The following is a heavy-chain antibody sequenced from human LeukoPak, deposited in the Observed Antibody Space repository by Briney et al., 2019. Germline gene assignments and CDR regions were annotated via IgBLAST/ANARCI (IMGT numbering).Heavy chain of an antibody. V-gene: IGHV3-9*01. Sequence: PGGSLRLSCAASGFTFDDYAMHWVRQAPGKGLEWVSGVSWNSGSIGYADSVKGRFTISRDNAKNSLYLQMNSLRAEDTAVYYCAKDLFPVDTAMVTNYWGQGTLVTVSS. D-gene: IGHD5-18*01. CDR2: VSWNSGSI. J-gene: IGHJ4*02. CDR1: GFTFDDYA. CDR3: AKDLFPVDTAMVTNY.